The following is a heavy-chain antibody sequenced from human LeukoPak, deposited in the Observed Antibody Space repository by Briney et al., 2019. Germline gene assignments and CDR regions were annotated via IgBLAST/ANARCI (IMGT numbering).Heavy chain of an antibody. J-gene: IGHJ5*02. CDR1: GGSISSGDYY. CDR2: IYYSGST. V-gene: IGHV4-30-4*01. Sequence: SETLSLTCTVSGGSISSGDYYWSWIRQPPGKGLEWIGYIYYSGSTFYNPSLKSRLTISVDTSKNQFSLKLTSVTAADTAVYYCARLDWDQLLFRDYGDQAWFDPWGQGTLVTVSS. CDR3: ARLDWDQLLFRDYGDQAWFDP. D-gene: IGHD2-2*01.